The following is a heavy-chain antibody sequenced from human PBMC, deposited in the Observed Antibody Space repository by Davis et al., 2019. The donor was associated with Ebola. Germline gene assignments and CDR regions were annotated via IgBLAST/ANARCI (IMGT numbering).Heavy chain of an antibody. Sequence: ASVKVSCKASGYTFTSYDINWVRQATGQGLEWMGWMNPNSGNTGYAQKFQGRVTMTRNTSISTAYMELSSLRSEDTAVYYCARREGDLYYYGMDVWGQGTTVTVSS. J-gene: IGHJ6*02. CDR3: ARREGDLYYYGMDV. CDR2: MNPNSGNT. CDR1: GYTFTSYD. V-gene: IGHV1-8*01. D-gene: IGHD2-21*02.